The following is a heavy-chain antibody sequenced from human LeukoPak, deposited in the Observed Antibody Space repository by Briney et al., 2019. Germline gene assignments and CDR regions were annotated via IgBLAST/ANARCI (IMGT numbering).Heavy chain of an antibody. J-gene: IGHJ3*02. CDR2: IYYSGST. Sequence: SETLSLTCTVSGGSISSYYWSWIRQPPGKGLEWIGYIYYSGSTNYNPTLKSRVTISVDTSKNQFSLKLSSVTAADTAVYYCARKTPNSGSYSGAFDIWGQGTMVTVSS. D-gene: IGHD1-26*01. CDR1: GGSISSYY. V-gene: IGHV4-59*01. CDR3: ARKTPNSGSYSGAFDI.